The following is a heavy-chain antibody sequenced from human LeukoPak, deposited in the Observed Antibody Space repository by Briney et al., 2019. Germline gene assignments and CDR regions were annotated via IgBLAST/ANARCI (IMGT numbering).Heavy chain of an antibody. V-gene: IGHV1-2*02. D-gene: IGHD3-10*01. CDR2: INPNSGGT. Sequence: ASVKVSCKASGYTFTGYYMHWVRQAPGQGLEWMGWINPNSGGTNYAQKFQGRVTMTRDTSISTAYMELSRLRSDDTAVYYCARDGFYPSGGVRWFDPWGQGTLVTVSS. J-gene: IGHJ5*02. CDR1: GYTFTGYY. CDR3: ARDGFYPSGGVRWFDP.